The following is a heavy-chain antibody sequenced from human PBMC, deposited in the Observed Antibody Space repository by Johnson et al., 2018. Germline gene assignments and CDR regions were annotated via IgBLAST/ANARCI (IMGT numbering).Heavy chain of an antibody. CDR3: ARDTYYYDSSGYYIGCDAFDI. V-gene: IGHV1-69*12. D-gene: IGHD3-22*01. Sequence: QVQLVQSGAEVKKPGSSXKVSCKASGGTFSSYAISWVRQAPGQGLEWMGGIIPIFGTTNYAQKFQGRVTITADESTSTAYMELSSLRSEDTAVYYCARDTYYYDSSGYYIGCDAFDIWGQGTMVTVSS. CDR2: IIPIFGTT. CDR1: GGTFSSYA. J-gene: IGHJ3*02.